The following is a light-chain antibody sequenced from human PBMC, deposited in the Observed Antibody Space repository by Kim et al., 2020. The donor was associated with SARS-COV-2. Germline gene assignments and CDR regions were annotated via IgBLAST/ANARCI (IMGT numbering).Light chain of an antibody. CDR3: QHYDLPIT. CDR1: QDITNH. V-gene: IGKV1-33*01. J-gene: IGKJ5*01. CDR2: DAT. Sequence: DIQMTQSPSSLSASLGDTVTITCQASQDITNHLNWYQQKPGKAPKLLIYDATDLEIGVPARFSGSGSGTDFTFTIRSLQPDDIATYYCQHYDLPITFGQGTRLEIK.